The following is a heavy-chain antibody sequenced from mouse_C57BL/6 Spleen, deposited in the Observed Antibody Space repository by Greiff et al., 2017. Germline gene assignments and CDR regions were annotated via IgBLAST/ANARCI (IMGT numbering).Heavy chain of an antibody. CDR3: ARHLVSTEAMDY. CDR2: ISNGGGST. D-gene: IGHD2-2*01. V-gene: IGHV5-12*01. J-gene: IGHJ4*01. CDR1: GFTFSDYY. Sequence: EVKLMESGGGLVQPGGSLKLSCAASGFTFSDYYMYWVRQTPEKRLEWVAYISNGGGSTYYPDTVKGRFTISRDNAKNTLYLQMSRLKSEDTAMYYCARHLVSTEAMDYWGQGTSVTVSS.